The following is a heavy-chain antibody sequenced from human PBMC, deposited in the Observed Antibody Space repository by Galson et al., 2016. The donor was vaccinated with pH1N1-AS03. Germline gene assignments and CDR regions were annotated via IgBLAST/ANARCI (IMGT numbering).Heavy chain of an antibody. CDR2: IIPISGTG. D-gene: IGHD4-11*01. Sequence: SVKVSCKASGATFSTSTVSWVRQAPGQGLEWMGGIIPISGTGSYAQKFQGRVTITADESTSTAYMELSSLRAEDTAVYYCARTSNYDHADYYYYGMGVWGQGTTVTV. CDR1: GATFSTST. J-gene: IGHJ6*02. V-gene: IGHV1-69*13. CDR3: ARTSNYDHADYYYYGMGV.